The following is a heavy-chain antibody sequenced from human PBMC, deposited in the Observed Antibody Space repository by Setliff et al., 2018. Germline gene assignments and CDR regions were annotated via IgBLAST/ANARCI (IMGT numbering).Heavy chain of an antibody. D-gene: IGHD6-19*01. CDR3: ARAPPSSGWTPRGYYYYYMDV. CDR1: DGSISTYY. J-gene: IGHJ6*03. V-gene: IGHV4-59*01. CDR2: IHHSGST. Sequence: SETLSLTCTVSDGSISTYYWSWIRQPPGKRLEWIGFIHHSGSTHYNPSLKSRVTISVDTSKNQFSLKLSSVTAADTAVYYCARAPPSSGWTPRGYYYYYMDVWGKGTTVTVSS.